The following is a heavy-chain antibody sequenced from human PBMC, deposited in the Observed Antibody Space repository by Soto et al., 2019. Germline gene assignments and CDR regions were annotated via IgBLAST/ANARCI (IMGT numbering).Heavy chain of an antibody. V-gene: IGHV3-48*02. Sequence: EVQLVESGGGLVQPGGSLRLSCAASGFTFSSYSMNWVRQAPGKGLEWVSYISSSSRTIYYADFVKGRFTISRDNAKNSLYLQMNSLRDEDTAVYYCARAHGDYLNSDYWGQGTLVTVSS. D-gene: IGHD4-17*01. J-gene: IGHJ4*02. CDR3: ARAHGDYLNSDY. CDR2: ISSSSRTI. CDR1: GFTFSSYS.